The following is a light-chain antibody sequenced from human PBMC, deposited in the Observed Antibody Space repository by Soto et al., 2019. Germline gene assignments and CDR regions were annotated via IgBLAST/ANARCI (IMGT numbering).Light chain of an antibody. V-gene: IGLV2-23*02. Sequence: QSVLAQPASKSGSPGQSITISCTGTSSDVGSYNLVSWYQQHPGKAPKLMIYEVSKRPSGVSNRFSGSKSGNTASLTISGLQAEDEADYYCCSYAGSSTPNSVFGTGTRVTV. CDR2: EVS. J-gene: IGLJ1*01. CDR1: SSDVGSYNL. CDR3: CSYAGSSTPNSV.